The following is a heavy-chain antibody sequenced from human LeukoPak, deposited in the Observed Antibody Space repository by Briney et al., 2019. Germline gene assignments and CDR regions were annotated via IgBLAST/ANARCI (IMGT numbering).Heavy chain of an antibody. CDR3: AKGLVWGSYRPDAFDI. Sequence: GGSLRLSCAASGFPFSSYSMDWVGQAPGKGLEWVAVISYDGSNKYYADSVRGRFTISRDNSKNTLYLQMNSLRAEDTAVYYCAKGLVWGSYRPDAFDIWGQGTMVTVSS. CDR2: ISYDGSNK. D-gene: IGHD3-16*02. CDR1: GFPFSSYS. V-gene: IGHV3-30-3*01. J-gene: IGHJ3*02.